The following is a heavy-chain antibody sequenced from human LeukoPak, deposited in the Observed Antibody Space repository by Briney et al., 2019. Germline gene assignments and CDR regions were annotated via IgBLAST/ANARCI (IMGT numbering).Heavy chain of an antibody. Sequence: GGSLRLSCAASGFTLSDYYMSWIRQAPGKGLEWVSYISSSSSYTNYADSVKGRFTISRDNAKNSLYLQMNSLRAEDTAVYYCARVVAVADRWPFDYWGQGTLVTVSS. V-gene: IGHV3-11*06. D-gene: IGHD6-19*01. J-gene: IGHJ4*02. CDR3: ARVVAVADRWPFDY. CDR1: GFTLSDYY. CDR2: ISSSSSYT.